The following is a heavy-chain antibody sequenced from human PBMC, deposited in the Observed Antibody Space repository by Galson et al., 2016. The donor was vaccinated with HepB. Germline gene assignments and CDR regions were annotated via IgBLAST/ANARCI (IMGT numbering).Heavy chain of an antibody. CDR3: ATERDYGIMDY. Sequence: SLRLSCAASEFTVSSNYMSWVRQAPGKGLEWVSVIYSGGSSYYADSVKGRFTISRDNTKKTVYLQMSSLRADDTAVFYCATERDYGIMDYWGRGTLVTVSS. CDR1: EFTVSSNY. D-gene: IGHD4-17*01. V-gene: IGHV3-53*01. CDR2: IYSGGSS. J-gene: IGHJ4*02.